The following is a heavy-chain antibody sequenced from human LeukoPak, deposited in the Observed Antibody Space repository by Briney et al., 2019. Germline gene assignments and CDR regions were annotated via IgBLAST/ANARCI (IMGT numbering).Heavy chain of an antibody. CDR2: VCYSGST. Sequence: KSSDPLSLPCTVSGHLINRRRGSWIRHSTGKALEWITYVCYSGSTNYNPSVESRVTISVDTTKSQCSLKVFSVTEAETAVYYCARDGGVGANTVDYWGQGTLVTVSS. CDR3: ARDGGVGANTVDY. CDR1: GHLINRRR. J-gene: IGHJ4*02. D-gene: IGHD3-16*01. V-gene: IGHV4-59*11.